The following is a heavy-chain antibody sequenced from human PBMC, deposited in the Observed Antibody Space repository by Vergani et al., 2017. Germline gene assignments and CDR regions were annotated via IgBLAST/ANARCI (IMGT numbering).Heavy chain of an antibody. J-gene: IGHJ4*02. CDR3: AKDRSVGATGFDY. D-gene: IGHD1-26*01. CDR1: XFPFLXXX. CDR2: LSWNSGRI. Sequence: EVQLVESGGGLVQPPRSLPLSXGXXXFPFLXXXLXSLRHPPGHGLACCSGLSWNSGRIGYADSVKGRFTISRDNAKNSLYLQMNSLRAEDTALYYCAKDRSVGATGFDYWGQGTLVTVSS. V-gene: IGHV3-9*01.